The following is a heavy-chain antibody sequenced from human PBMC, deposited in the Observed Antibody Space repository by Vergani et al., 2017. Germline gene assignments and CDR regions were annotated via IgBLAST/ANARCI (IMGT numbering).Heavy chain of an antibody. D-gene: IGHD3-22*01. CDR2: ISYDGSNK. J-gene: IGHJ6*03. V-gene: IGHV3-30*18. CDR1: GFTFSSYG. CDR3: AKSAYYYDSSGYGRYYYYYYYMDV. Sequence: QVQLVESGGGVVQPGRSLRLSCAASGFTFSSYGMHWVRQAPGKGLEWVAVISYDGSNKYYADSVKGRFTISRDNSKNTLYLQMNSLRAEDTAVYYCAKSAYYYDSSGYGRYYYYYYYMDVWGKGTTVTVSS.